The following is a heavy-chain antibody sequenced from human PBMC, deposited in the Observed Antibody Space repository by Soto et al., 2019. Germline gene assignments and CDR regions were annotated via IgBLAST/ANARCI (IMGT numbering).Heavy chain of an antibody. J-gene: IGHJ4*02. CDR3: AKAGCSGGTCYLYYFDY. Sequence: VGSLRLSCAASGFTFSNYAMSWVRQPPGKGLEWVSTISGRGGNTYYADSMKGRFTISRDNSRNTLYLQMDSLRVEDSAVYSCAKAGCSGGTCYLYYFDYWGQGALVTVSS. CDR1: GFTFSNYA. CDR2: ISGRGGNT. D-gene: IGHD2-15*01. V-gene: IGHV3-23*01.